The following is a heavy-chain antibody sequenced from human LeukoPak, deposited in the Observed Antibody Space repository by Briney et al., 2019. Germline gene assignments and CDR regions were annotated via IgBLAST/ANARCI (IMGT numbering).Heavy chain of an antibody. CDR1: GYTFTGYY. D-gene: IGHD1-26*01. V-gene: IGHV1-2*02. J-gene: IGHJ3*02. Sequence: GASVKVSCKASGYTFTGYYMHWVRQAPGQGLEWMGWINTNSGGTNYAQKFQGRVTMTRDTSISTAYVELSRLRSDETALYYCARSVGASGGDAFDIWGQGTMVTVSS. CDR2: INTNSGGT. CDR3: ARSVGASGGDAFDI.